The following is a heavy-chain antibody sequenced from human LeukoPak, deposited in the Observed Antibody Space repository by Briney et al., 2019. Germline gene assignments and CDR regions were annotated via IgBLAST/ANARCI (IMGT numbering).Heavy chain of an antibody. Sequence: SETLSLTCTVSGGSISSSSYSWGWIRQPPGKGLEWIGSIYYSGSTYYNPSLKSRVTISVDTSKNQFSLKLSSVTAADTAVYYCARHQAVAFDYWGQGTLVTVSS. CDR2: IYYSGST. J-gene: IGHJ4*02. CDR3: ARHQAVAFDY. CDR1: GGSISSSSYS. V-gene: IGHV4-39*01. D-gene: IGHD6-19*01.